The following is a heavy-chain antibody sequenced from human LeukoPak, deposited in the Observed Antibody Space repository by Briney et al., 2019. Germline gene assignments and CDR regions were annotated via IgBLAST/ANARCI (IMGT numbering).Heavy chain of an antibody. Sequence: QTGGSLRLSCAASGFTFSSYWMHWVRQAPGKGLVWVSRINSDGRGTSYADSVKGRFTISRDNAKNTLYLQMNSLRAEDTAVYYCASWTPYYYDTGYWGQGTLVTVSS. CDR1: GFTFSSYW. CDR2: INSDGRGT. V-gene: IGHV3-74*01. D-gene: IGHD3-22*01. CDR3: ASWTPYYYDTGY. J-gene: IGHJ4*02.